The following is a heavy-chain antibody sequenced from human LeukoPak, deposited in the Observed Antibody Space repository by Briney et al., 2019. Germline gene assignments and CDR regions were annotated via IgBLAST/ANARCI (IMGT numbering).Heavy chain of an antibody. CDR1: GGSFSGYY. Sequence: SETLSLTCAVYGGSFSGYYWSWIRQPPGKGLEWIGYIYYSGSTNYNPSLKSRVTISVDTSKNQFSLKLSSVTAADTAVYYCARGLSADYWGQGTLVTVSS. CDR3: ARGLSADY. CDR2: IYYSGST. V-gene: IGHV4-59*01. J-gene: IGHJ4*02.